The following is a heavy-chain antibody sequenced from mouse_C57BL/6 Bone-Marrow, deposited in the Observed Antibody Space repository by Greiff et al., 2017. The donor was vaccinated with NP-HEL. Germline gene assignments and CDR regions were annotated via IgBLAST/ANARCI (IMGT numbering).Heavy chain of an antibody. CDR3: ARAYYSNLRSFFDY. Sequence: VQLQQSGAELVKPGTSVKLSCQASGYTFTSYWMHWVKQRPGQGLEWIGMIHPNSGSTNYNERFKSKATLTVDKSSSTAYMQLSSLTSEDSAVYYCARAYYSNLRSFFDYWGQGTTLTVSS. CDR2: IHPNSGST. CDR1: GYTFTSYW. V-gene: IGHV1-64*01. D-gene: IGHD2-5*01. J-gene: IGHJ2*01.